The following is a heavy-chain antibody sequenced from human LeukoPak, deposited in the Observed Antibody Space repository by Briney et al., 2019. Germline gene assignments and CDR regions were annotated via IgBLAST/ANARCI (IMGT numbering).Heavy chain of an antibody. CDR2: IYYSGST. Sequence: SETLSLTCTVSGGSISSYYWSWIRQPPGKGLGWIGYIYYSGSTNYNPSLKSRVTISVDTSKNQFSLKLSSVTAADTAVYYCARDISGYYFDYWGQGTLVTVSS. D-gene: IGHD5-12*01. CDR1: GGSISSYY. J-gene: IGHJ4*02. V-gene: IGHV4-59*01. CDR3: ARDISGYYFDY.